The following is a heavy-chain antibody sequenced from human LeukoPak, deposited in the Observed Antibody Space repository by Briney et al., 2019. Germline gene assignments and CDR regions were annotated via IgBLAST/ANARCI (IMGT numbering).Heavy chain of an antibody. CDR2: VYYTGST. J-gene: IGHJ4*02. Sequence: SETLSLTCTVSGGSISSYYWSWIRQSPGKTLEWTGYVYYTGSTKYNPSLKSRVTISVDTSKNQFSLKLSSVTAADTAVYYCARVIVHGHSDYWGQGALVTVSS. D-gene: IGHD2-8*01. V-gene: IGHV4-59*08. CDR3: ARVIVHGHSDY. CDR1: GGSISSYY.